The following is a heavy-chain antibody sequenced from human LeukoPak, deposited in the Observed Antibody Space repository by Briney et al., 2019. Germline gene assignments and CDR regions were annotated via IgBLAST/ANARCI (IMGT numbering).Heavy chain of an antibody. CDR1: GYTFTSYY. J-gene: IGHJ4*02. D-gene: IGHD3-16*01. V-gene: IGHV1-46*01. CDR3: ARHQGAGEYPFDY. Sequence: ASVKVSCKASGYTFTSYYTHWVRQAPGQGLEWMGIINPSDGSTTYAQKFQGRVTMTRDTSTSTVYMELSSLRSEDTALYYCARHQGAGEYPFDYWGQGTLVTVSS. CDR2: INPSDGST.